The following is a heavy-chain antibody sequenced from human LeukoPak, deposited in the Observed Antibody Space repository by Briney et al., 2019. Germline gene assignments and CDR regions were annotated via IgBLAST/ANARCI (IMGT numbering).Heavy chain of an antibody. CDR3: ARGGYDFYGMDV. D-gene: IGHD3/OR15-3a*01. CDR2: INPNSGNT. Sequence: ASVKVSCKASGYTFTGYYMHWVRQAPGQGLEWMGWINPNSGNTGYAQKFQGRVTMTRNTSISTAYMELSSLRSEDTAVYYCARGGYDFYGMDVWGQGTTVIVSS. V-gene: IGHV1-8*02. J-gene: IGHJ6*02. CDR1: GYTFTGYY.